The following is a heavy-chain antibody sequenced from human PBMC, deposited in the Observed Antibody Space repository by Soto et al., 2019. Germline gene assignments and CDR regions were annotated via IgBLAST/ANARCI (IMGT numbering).Heavy chain of an antibody. CDR3: AKDGYSSSWYFRHYFDY. V-gene: IGHV3-23*01. D-gene: IGHD6-13*01. CDR2: ISGSGGST. Sequence: GGSLRLSCAASGFTFSSYAMSWVRQAPGKGLEWVSAISGSGGSTYYADSVKGRFTISRDNSKNTLYLQMNSLRAEDTAVYYCAKDGYSSSWYFRHYFDYWGQGTLVTVSS. J-gene: IGHJ4*02. CDR1: GFTFSSYA.